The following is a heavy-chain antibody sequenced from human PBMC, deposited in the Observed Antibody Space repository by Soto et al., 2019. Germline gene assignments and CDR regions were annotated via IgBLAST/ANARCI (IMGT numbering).Heavy chain of an antibody. V-gene: IGHV2-5*02. Sequence: QITLKESGPTLVKPTQTLTLTCTFSGFSLSTSGVGVGWIRQPPGKALEWLALIYWDDDKRYSPSLTSRLTITKDTSKNQVVLTMTNMDPVDTATYYCAHRPPYSSSWYLWFDPWGQGTLVTVSS. D-gene: IGHD6-13*01. CDR1: GFSLSTSGVG. CDR3: AHRPPYSSSWYLWFDP. J-gene: IGHJ5*02. CDR2: IYWDDDK.